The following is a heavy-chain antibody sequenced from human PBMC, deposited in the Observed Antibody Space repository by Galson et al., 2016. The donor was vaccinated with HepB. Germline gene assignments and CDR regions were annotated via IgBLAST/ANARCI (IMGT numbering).Heavy chain of an antibody. CDR3: TRENSGYDY. D-gene: IGHD5-12*01. V-gene: IGHV3-23*01. J-gene: IGHJ4*02. CDR1: GFSVRDDY. CDR2: ISGSGDNT. Sequence: SLRLSCAASGFSVRDDYMNWVRQAPGKGLEWISGISGSGDNTYYADSVKGRFTISRDNLKNTLFLQMNSLRVEDTALYYCTRENSGYDYWGQGTVISVST.